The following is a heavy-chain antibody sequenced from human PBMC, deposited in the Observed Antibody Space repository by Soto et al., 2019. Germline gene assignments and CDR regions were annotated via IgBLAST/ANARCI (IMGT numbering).Heavy chain of an antibody. CDR1: GFTFSSYA. V-gene: IGHV3-30-3*01. J-gene: IGHJ4*02. D-gene: IGHD3-3*01. CDR2: ISYDGSNK. CDR3: ARPTRTTIFGVVSAFDY. Sequence: QVQLVESGGGVVQPGRSLRLSCAASGFTFSSYAMHWVRQAPGKGLEWVAVISYDGSNKYYADSVKGRFTISRDNSKNTLYLQMNSLSAEDTAVYYCARPTRTTIFGVVSAFDYWGQGTLVTVSS.